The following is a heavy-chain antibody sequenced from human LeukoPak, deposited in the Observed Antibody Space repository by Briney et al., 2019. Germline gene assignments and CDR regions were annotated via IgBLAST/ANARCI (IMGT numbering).Heavy chain of an antibody. CDR2: IYYSGST. V-gene: IGHV4-59*01. D-gene: IGHD2-2*01. CDR3: ARAMPFDP. CDR1: GGSISSYY. J-gene: IGHJ5*02. Sequence: SETLSLTCTVSGGSISSYYWSWIRQPPGKGLEWIGYIYYSGSTNYNPSLKSRVTISVDTSKNQFSLKLSSVTAADTAVYYCARAMPFDPWGQGTLVTVSP.